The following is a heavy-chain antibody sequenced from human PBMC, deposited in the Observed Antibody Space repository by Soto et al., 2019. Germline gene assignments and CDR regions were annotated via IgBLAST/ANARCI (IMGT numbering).Heavy chain of an antibody. D-gene: IGHD3-10*01. CDR2: ISSNSAYI. Sequence: GGSLRLSCAASGFTFRSFTMNWVRQAPGKGLEWVSTISSNSAYIYYTDALRGRFTISRDNAKNSLHLQMNSLRAEDTAVYYCTRDASRDRSARGWFDPWGPGTLVTVSS. V-gene: IGHV3-21*01. CDR3: TRDASRDRSARGWFDP. J-gene: IGHJ5*02. CDR1: GFTFRSFT.